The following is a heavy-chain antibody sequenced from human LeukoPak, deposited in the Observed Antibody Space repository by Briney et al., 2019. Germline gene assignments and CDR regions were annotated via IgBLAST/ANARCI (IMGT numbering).Heavy chain of an antibody. CDR3: ASWESQFSGY. CDR2: ISYDGNNK. D-gene: IGHD1-26*01. V-gene: IGHV3-30-3*01. J-gene: IGHJ4*02. Sequence: GGSLRLSCAASGFTFSSYAMHWVLQAPGKGLEWVAVISYDGNNKYYADSVKGRFTISRDNSKNTLYLQMNSLRAEDTAVYYCASWESQFSGYWGQGNLVTVSS. CDR1: GFTFSSYA.